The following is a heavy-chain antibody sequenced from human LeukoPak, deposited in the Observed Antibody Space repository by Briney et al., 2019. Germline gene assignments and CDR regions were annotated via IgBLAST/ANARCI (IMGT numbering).Heavy chain of an antibody. CDR1: GGSFSGYY. Sequence: SETLSLTCAVYGGSFSGYYWSWIRQPPGKGLEWIGEINHSGSTNYNPSLKSRVTISVDTSKNQFSLKLSSVTAADTAVYYCARHSVSSSSLGAFAIWGQGTMVTVSS. V-gene: IGHV4-34*01. J-gene: IGHJ3*02. CDR2: INHSGST. D-gene: IGHD6-6*01. CDR3: ARHSVSSSSLGAFAI.